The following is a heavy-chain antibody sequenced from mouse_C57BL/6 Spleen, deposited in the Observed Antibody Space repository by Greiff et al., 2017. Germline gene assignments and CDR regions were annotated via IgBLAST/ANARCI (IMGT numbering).Heavy chain of an antibody. V-gene: IGHV14-2*01. D-gene: IGHD2-5*01. J-gene: IGHJ1*03. CDR2: IDPEDGET. CDR1: GFNIKDYY. CDR3: ARGYYSNYEGWYFDV. Sequence: EVKLVESGAELVKPGASVKLSCTASGFNIKDYYMHWVKQRTEQGLEWIGRIDPEDGETKYAPKFQGKATITADTSSNTAYLQLSSLTSEDTAVYYCARGYYSNYEGWYFDVWGTGTTVTVSS.